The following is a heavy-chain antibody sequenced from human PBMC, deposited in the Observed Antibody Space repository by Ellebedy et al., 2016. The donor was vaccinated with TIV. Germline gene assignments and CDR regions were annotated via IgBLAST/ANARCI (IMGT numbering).Heavy chain of an antibody. Sequence: MPGGSLRLSCTVSGGSISSYYWSWIRQPPGKGLEWIGYIYYSGSTNYNPSLKSRVTISVDTSKNQFSLKLSSVTAADTAVYYCARHCSSTSCYGPNFDYWGQGTLVTVSS. CDR3: ARHCSSTSCYGPNFDY. CDR2: IYYSGST. J-gene: IGHJ4*02. D-gene: IGHD2-2*01. V-gene: IGHV4-59*01. CDR1: GGSISSYY.